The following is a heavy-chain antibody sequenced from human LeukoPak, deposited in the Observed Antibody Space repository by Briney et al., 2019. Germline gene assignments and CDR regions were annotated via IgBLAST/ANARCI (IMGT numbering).Heavy chain of an antibody. CDR1: GGSNSSYY. D-gene: IGHD5-12*01. Sequence: SETLSLTCTVSGGSNSSYYWSWIRQPPGKGLEWIGYIYYSGSTNYNPSLKSRVTMSVDTSKNQFSLKLSTVTAADTAVYYCARRLGGYNYWGQGTLVTVSS. V-gene: IGHV4-59*08. CDR3: ARRLGGYNY. CDR2: IYYSGST. J-gene: IGHJ4*02.